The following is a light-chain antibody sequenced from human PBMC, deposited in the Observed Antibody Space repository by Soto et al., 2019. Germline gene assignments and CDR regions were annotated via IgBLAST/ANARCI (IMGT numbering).Light chain of an antibody. V-gene: IGKV3-20*01. Sequence: EIVLTKSPATLSLSPGERATLSCRASQSVSSSYLAWYQQKPGQAPRLLIYGASSRATGIPDRFSGSGSGTDFTLTISRLEPEDFAVYYCQQYGSSPRTFGPGTKVDIK. J-gene: IGKJ3*01. CDR1: QSVSSSY. CDR2: GAS. CDR3: QQYGSSPRT.